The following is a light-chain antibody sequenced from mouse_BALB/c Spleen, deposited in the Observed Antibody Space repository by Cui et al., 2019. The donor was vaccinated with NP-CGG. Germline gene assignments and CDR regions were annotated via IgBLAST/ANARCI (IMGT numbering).Light chain of an antibody. Sequence: AVVTHASALPTSPGETVTLTCRSSTGAVTTSNYANWVQEKPDHLFTGLIGGTNNRAQGVPARFSGSLIGDKAALTITGAQTEDEAIYFCALWYSNHWVFGGGIKLTVL. CDR2: GTN. CDR1: TGAVTTSNY. CDR3: ALWYSNHWV. V-gene: IGLV1*01. J-gene: IGLJ1*01.